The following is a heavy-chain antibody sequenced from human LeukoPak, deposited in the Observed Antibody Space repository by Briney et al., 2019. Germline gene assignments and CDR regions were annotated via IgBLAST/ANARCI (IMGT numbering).Heavy chain of an antibody. Sequence: PSETLSLTCTVSGGSISSYYWSWIRQPPGKGLEWIGYIYYSGSTNYNPSLKSRVTISVDTSKNQFSLKLSSVTAADTAVYYCARESGGYLGPGAFDIWGQGTMVTVSS. CDR2: IYYSGST. D-gene: IGHD5-12*01. CDR1: GGSISSYY. J-gene: IGHJ3*02. V-gene: IGHV4-59*01. CDR3: ARESGGYLGPGAFDI.